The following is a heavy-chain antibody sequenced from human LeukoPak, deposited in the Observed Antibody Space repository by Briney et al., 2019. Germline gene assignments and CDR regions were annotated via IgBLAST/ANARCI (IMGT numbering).Heavy chain of an antibody. CDR3: AKVSGYGYLYCDYMDV. D-gene: IGHD5-12*01. V-gene: IGHV3-23*01. CDR1: GFTFSSYS. J-gene: IGHJ6*03. CDR2: ISGSGGST. Sequence: PGGSLRLSCAASGFTFSSYSMSWVRQAPGKGLEWVSAISGSGGSTYYAHSVRGLFTISGDNSKNPFYLKMNSLSAEDTAVYYCAKVSGYGYLYCDYMDVWGKGTTVTVSS.